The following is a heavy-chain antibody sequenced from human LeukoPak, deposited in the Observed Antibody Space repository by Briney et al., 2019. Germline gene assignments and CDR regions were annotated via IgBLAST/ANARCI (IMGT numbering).Heavy chain of an antibody. Sequence: ASVKVSCKASGYTFTGYYMHWVRQAPGQGLEWMGWINPNSGGTNYAQKFQGRVTMTRDTSISTAYMELSRLRSDDTAVYYCARRDSSGYDAFDIWGQGTMVTVSS. D-gene: IGHD3-22*01. CDR2: INPNSGGT. J-gene: IGHJ3*02. V-gene: IGHV1-2*02. CDR3: ARRDSSGYDAFDI. CDR1: GYTFTGYY.